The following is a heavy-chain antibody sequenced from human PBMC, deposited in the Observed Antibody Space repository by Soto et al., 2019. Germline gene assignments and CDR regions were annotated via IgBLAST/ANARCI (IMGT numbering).Heavy chain of an antibody. CDR2: IFYSGSA. Sequence: SETLSLTCAVSGGSLSSSSWWSWVRQPPGKTLEWLGEIFYSGSAKYNPSLNSRVTISADQSKNDFSLRLSSVTAADTAVYYCVHHGGVPYYHDFWGQGMLVTVSS. J-gene: IGHJ4*02. CDR3: VHHGGVPYYHDF. V-gene: IGHV4-4*02. D-gene: IGHD2-8*01. CDR1: GGSLSSSSW.